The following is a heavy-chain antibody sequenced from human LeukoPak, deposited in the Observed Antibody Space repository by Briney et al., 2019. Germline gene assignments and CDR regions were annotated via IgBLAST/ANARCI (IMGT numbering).Heavy chain of an antibody. J-gene: IGHJ4*02. Sequence: SETLSLTCTVSGGSISSSSYYWGWIRQPPGKGLEWIGSIYYSGSTYYNPSLKSRVTISVDTSKNQFSLKLSSVTAADTAVYYCARHRGDGYNYHLRKYYFDYWGQGTLVTVSS. V-gene: IGHV4-39*01. CDR3: ARHRGDGYNYHLRKYYFDY. D-gene: IGHD5-24*01. CDR2: IYYSGST. CDR1: GGSISSSSYY.